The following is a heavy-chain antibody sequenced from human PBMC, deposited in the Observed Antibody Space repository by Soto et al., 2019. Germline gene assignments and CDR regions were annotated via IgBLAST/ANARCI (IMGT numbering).Heavy chain of an antibody. CDR1: GFTFTRYS. CDR2: ISSTTNYI. J-gene: IGHJ4*02. V-gene: IGHV3-21*06. Sequence: PGGSLRLSCAASGFTFTRYSMNWVRQAPGKGLEWVSSISSTTNYIYYGDSVKGRFTISRDNAKNSLYLEMNSLRAEDTAVYYCARESEDLTSNFVYWGQGTLVTVSS. CDR3: ARESEDLTSNFVY.